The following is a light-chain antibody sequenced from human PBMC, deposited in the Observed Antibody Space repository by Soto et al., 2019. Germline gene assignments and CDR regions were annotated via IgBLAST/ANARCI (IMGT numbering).Light chain of an antibody. CDR3: QQSYSTLLLT. Sequence: DIQMTQSPSTLSGSVGDRVTITCRASQGISSYLAWYQQKPGKAPKLLIYATSTLQSGVPARFSGSGSGTDFTLTISSLQPEDFATYYCQQSYSTLLLTFGGGTKVDIK. V-gene: IGKV1-39*01. CDR2: ATS. J-gene: IGKJ4*01. CDR1: QGISSY.